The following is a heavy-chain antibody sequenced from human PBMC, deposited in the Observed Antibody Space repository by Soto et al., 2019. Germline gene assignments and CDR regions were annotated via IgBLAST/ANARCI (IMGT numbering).Heavy chain of an antibody. J-gene: IGHJ6*02. CDR3: ARDAGYGGSRGGMDV. D-gene: IGHD4-17*01. CDR1: GGSVNNANYF. Sequence: QVRLEESGPGLVKPSETLSLICSVSGGSVNNANYFWNWIRHHPENGLEWIGYIYYSGSTRYNPSFKTRATLSIDTSKDQFSLRLNSVPVADTAVYFCARDAGYGGSRGGMDVWGRGTTVTVSS. CDR2: IYYSGST. V-gene: IGHV4-31*03.